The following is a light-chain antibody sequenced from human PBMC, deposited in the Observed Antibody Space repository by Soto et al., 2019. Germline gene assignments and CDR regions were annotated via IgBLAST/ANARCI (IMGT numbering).Light chain of an antibody. CDR1: ESINRN. V-gene: IGKV3-20*01. CDR2: GSS. CDR3: QQYGASPRT. Sequence: EIVMTQSPATLCVSPGERVTLSCRASESINRNLVWYQKRPGQAPRLVIYGSSSRDTGIPDRFSGRGSGTDFTLTISRLEPEDFAVYYCQQYGASPRTFGQGTKVDIK. J-gene: IGKJ1*01.